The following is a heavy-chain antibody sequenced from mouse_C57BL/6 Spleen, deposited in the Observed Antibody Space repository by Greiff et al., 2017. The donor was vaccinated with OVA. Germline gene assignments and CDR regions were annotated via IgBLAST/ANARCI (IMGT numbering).Heavy chain of an antibody. J-gene: IGHJ1*03. D-gene: IGHD1-1*01. Sequence: QVQLQQPGAELVRPGTSVKLSCKASGYTFTSYWMHWVKQRPGQGLEWIGVIDPSDSYTNYNQKFKGKATLTVDTSSSTAYMQLSSLTSEDSAVYYCARRAFLYYGSSHWYFDVWGTGTTVTVSS. CDR1: GYTFTSYW. CDR2: IDPSDSYT. CDR3: ARRAFLYYGSSHWYFDV. V-gene: IGHV1-59*01.